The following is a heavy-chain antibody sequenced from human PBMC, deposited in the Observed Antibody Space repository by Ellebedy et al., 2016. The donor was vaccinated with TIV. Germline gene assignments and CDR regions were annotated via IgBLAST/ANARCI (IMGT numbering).Heavy chain of an antibody. Sequence: MPSETLSLTCIVSGDSISRGGYYWGWIRQHPGQGLEWIGSIYYSGETFYNPSLESRATVSSEKSMNRFSLRLTSVTAADPAVYYCARLRVGASMPTEYWGPGTLVTVSS. CDR1: GDSISRGGYY. CDR3: ARLRVGASMPTEY. J-gene: IGHJ4*01. V-gene: IGHV4-31*03. D-gene: IGHD1-26*01. CDR2: IYYSGET.